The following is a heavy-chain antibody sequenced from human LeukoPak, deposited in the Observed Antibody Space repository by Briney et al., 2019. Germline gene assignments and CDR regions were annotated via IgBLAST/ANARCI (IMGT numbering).Heavy chain of an antibody. D-gene: IGHD3-3*01. CDR3: AKDHGGDFWSGPHYFDY. CDR2: IKQDGSEK. Sequence: GGSLRLSCAASGFTYSSYWMSWVRQAPGKGLEWVANIKQDGSEKYYVDSVKGRFTISRDNAKNSLYLQMNSLRVEDTAVYYCAKDHGGDFWSGPHYFDYWGQGTLVTVSS. CDR1: GFTYSSYW. V-gene: IGHV3-7*01. J-gene: IGHJ4*02.